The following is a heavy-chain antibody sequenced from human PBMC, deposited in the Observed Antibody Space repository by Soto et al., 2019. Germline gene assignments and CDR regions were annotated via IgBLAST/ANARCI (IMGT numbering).Heavy chain of an antibody. CDR3: SKKTDRSSAWGALYI. J-gene: IGHJ3*02. CDR1: GFTFSSYA. D-gene: IGHD3-22*01. Sequence: EVQLLESGGGLVQPGGSLRLSCAASGFTFSSYAMSWVRQAPAQGLEWVSGISGSGGSTYYADSVKGRFTISRDSSKNTLYLQMDSLRAEDTAVYYCSKKTDRSSAWGALYIWGQGKMGSVSS. CDR2: ISGSGGST. V-gene: IGHV3-23*01.